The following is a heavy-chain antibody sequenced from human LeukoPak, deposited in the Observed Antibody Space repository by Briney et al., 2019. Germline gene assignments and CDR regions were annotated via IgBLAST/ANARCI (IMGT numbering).Heavy chain of an antibody. CDR3: ASFLGYCSSTSCPFDY. V-gene: IGHV3-30*02. D-gene: IGHD2-2*01. CDR2: IRYDGSNK. J-gene: IGHJ4*02. CDR1: GFTFSSYG. Sequence: PGGSLRLSCAASGFTFSSYGMHWVRQAPGKGLEWVAFIRYDGSNKYYADSVKGRFTISRDNSKNTLYLQMNSLRAEDTAVYYCASFLGYCSSTSCPFDYWGQGTLVTVSS.